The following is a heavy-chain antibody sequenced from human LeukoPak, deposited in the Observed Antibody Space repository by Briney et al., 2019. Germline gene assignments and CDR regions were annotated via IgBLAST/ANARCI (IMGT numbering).Heavy chain of an antibody. CDR3: ARGHYGLDY. CDR1: GFTFSEHN. Sequence: GGSLRLSCAAPGFTFSEHNMSWIRQAPGKGLEWVSYIGTSASTIYYADSVKGRFTISRDNAKNSLYLQMNSLGAEDTALYYCARGHYGLDYWGQGTLVTVSS. D-gene: IGHD4-17*01. J-gene: IGHJ4*02. V-gene: IGHV3-11*01. CDR2: IGTSASTI.